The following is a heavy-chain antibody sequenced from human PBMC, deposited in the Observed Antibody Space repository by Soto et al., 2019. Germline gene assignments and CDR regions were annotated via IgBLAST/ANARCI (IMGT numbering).Heavy chain of an antibody. CDR2: IYYSGST. Sequence: PSETLSLTCTVSGGSISSGDYYWSWIRQPPGKGLEWIGYIYYSGSTYYNPSLKSRVTISVDTSKNQFSLKLSSVTAADTAVYYCARVDTAMVMVSQYYGMDVWGQGTTVT. CDR3: ARVDTAMVMVSQYYGMDV. V-gene: IGHV4-30-4*01. D-gene: IGHD5-18*01. CDR1: GGSISSGDYY. J-gene: IGHJ6*02.